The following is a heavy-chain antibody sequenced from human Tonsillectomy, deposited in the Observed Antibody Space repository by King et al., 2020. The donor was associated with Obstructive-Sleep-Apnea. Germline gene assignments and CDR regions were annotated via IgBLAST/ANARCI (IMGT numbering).Heavy chain of an antibody. CDR2: IYHSGST. J-gene: IGHJ4*02. V-gene: IGHV4-38-2*02. D-gene: IGHD3-22*01. Sequence: VQLQESGPGLVKPSETLSLTCTVSGYSISSGYYWGWIRQPPGKGLEWIGSIYHSGSTYYNPSLKSRVTISVDTSKNKFSLKLSSVTAADTAVHYCARDYYYDSSGYYVDYWGQGTLVTVSS. CDR3: ARDYYYDSSGYYVDY. CDR1: GYSISSGYY.